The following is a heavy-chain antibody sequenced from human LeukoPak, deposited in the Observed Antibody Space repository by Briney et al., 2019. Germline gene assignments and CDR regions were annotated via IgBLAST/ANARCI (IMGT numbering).Heavy chain of an antibody. CDR2: ITGSGANT. J-gene: IGHJ4*02. D-gene: IGHD3-22*01. CDR3: YYYDSSGFYPQTKIDY. Sequence: GGSLRLSCAGSGSSFSTYSMNWVRHAPGKGLEWVSVITGSGANTYYADSVKGRFTISRDNSKNTLYLRMKSLRAEDTAVYYCYYYDSSGFYPQTKIDYWGQGTLVTVSS. CDR1: GSSFSTYS. V-gene: IGHV3-23*01.